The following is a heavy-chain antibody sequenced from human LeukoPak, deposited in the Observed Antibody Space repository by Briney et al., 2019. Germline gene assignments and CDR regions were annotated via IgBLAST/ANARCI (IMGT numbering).Heavy chain of an antibody. J-gene: IGHJ6*02. V-gene: IGHV3-74*01. D-gene: IGHD5-18*01. CDR3: ARASNTAMYYGMDV. CDR2: INSDGSST. CDR1: GFTFSSYW. Sequence: GGSLRLSCAASGFTFSSYWMHWVRHAPGKGLVWVSRINSDGSSTSYADSVKGRFTISRDNAKNTLYLQMNSLRAEDTAVYYCARASNTAMYYGMDVWGQGTTVTVSS.